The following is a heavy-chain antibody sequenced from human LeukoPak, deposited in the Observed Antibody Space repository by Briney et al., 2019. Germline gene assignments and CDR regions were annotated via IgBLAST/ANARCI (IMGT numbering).Heavy chain of an antibody. J-gene: IGHJ4*02. CDR1: GYTFTSYG. Sequence: ASVKVSCKASGYTFTSYGISWVRQAPGQGLGWMGWISGYNGYTKNAQKFHGRVTMTTDTSTSTANMELRSLRSDDTAVYYCARGQSNRLLWVGESLSNINPFDYWGQGTLVTVSS. V-gene: IGHV1-18*01. CDR2: ISGYNGYT. D-gene: IGHD3-10*01. CDR3: ARGQSNRLLWVGESLSNINPFDY.